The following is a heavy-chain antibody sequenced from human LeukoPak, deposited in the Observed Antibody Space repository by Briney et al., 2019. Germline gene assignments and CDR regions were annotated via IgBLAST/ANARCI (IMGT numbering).Heavy chain of an antibody. J-gene: IGHJ4*02. Sequence: TGGSLRLSCAASGSTFRSYGMHWVRQAPGKGLEWVAVISYDGSNKYYADSVKGRFTISRDNSKNTLYLQMNSLRAEDTAVYYCAKDPDYRGQGTLVTVSS. CDR2: ISYDGSNK. CDR3: AKDPDY. V-gene: IGHV3-30*18. CDR1: GSTFRSYG.